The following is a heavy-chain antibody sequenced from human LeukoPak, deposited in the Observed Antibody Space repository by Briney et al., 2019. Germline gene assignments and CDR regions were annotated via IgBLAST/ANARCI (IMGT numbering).Heavy chain of an antibody. CDR2: IYYSGST. CDR1: GGSISSSSYY. J-gene: IGHJ3*02. V-gene: IGHV4-39*07. CDR3: ARDRPGGSCYSCGAFDI. Sequence: SETLSLTCTVSGGSISSSSYYWGWIRQPPGKGLEWIGSIYYSGSTYYNPSLKSRVTISVDTSKNQFSLKLSSVTAADTAVYYCARDRPGGSCYSCGAFDIWGQGTMVTVSS. D-gene: IGHD2-15*01.